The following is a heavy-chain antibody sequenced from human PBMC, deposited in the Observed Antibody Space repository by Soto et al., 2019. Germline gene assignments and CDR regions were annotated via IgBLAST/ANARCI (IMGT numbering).Heavy chain of an antibody. CDR2: IYYSGST. D-gene: IGHD6-13*01. CDR1: GGSISSGDYY. J-gene: IGHJ4*02. Sequence: SETLSLTCTVSGGSISSGDYYWSWIRQPPGKGLEWIGYIYYSGSTYYNPSLKSRVTISVDTSKNQFSLKLSSVTAADTAVYYCARSLAAAGTLGMDIRLNHADYWGQGTLVTVSS. V-gene: IGHV4-30-4*01. CDR3: ARSLAAAGTLGMDIRLNHADY.